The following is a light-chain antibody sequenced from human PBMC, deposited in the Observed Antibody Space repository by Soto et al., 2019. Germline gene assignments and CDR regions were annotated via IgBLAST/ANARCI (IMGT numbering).Light chain of an antibody. CDR2: EVN. V-gene: IGLV2-8*01. Sequence: QSALTQPPSASGSPGQSVAISCTGTNSDIGNYNFVSWYQQHPGKAPKLMIYEVNKRPSGVPDRFSGSKSGTSASLAITGLQAEDEADYFCQSYDSSLSGSEVFGGGTKLTVL. J-gene: IGLJ2*01. CDR1: NSDIGNYNF. CDR3: QSYDSSLSGSEV.